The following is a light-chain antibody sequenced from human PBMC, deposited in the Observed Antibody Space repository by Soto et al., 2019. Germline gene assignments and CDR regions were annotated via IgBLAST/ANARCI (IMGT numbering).Light chain of an antibody. J-gene: IGKJ1*01. Sequence: DIQMTQSPSTLSASVGDRVTITCRANQSIYTWLAWYQHKPGKAPKFLIYMASSLENGVPSRFSGSGSGTEFTLIISSLQPHDFATYVCQQYVKYPVTFGQGTKVEIK. V-gene: IGKV1-5*03. CDR3: QQYVKYPVT. CDR2: MAS. CDR1: QSIYTW.